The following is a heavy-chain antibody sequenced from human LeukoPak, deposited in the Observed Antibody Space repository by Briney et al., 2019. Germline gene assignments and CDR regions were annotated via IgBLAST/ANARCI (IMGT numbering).Heavy chain of an antibody. J-gene: IGHJ3*02. V-gene: IGHV3-74*01. CDR3: ARDAAFSAFNM. Sequence: GGSLRISCAASGFTFSSYWMHWVRQAPGKGLVWVSRINSDGSSTSYADSVKGRFTISRDNAKNTLYLQMNSLRAEDTAVYYCARDAAFSAFNMWGQGTMVTVSS. D-gene: IGHD2-15*01. CDR2: INSDGSST. CDR1: GFTFSSYW.